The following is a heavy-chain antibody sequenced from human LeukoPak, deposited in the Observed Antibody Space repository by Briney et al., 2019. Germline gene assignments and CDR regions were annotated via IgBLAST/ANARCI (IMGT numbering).Heavy chain of an antibody. CDR2: IDPSGGST. CDR3: ASTGSSRQFDP. D-gene: IGHD2-2*01. Sequence: ASVKVSCKASGYTFTSYYMHWVRQAPGQGLDWMGIIDPSGGSTSYAQKFQGRVTMTRATSTSTVYMELSSLRSEDTAVYYCASTGSSRQFDPWGQGTLITVSS. J-gene: IGHJ5*02. CDR1: GYTFTSYY. V-gene: IGHV1-46*01.